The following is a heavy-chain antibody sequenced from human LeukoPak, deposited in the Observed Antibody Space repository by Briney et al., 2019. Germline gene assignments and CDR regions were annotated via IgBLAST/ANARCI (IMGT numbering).Heavy chain of an antibody. CDR1: GGTFSSYA. CDR2: IIPIFGTA. CDR3: AREMALRYYYDSSGYRPFDY. J-gene: IGHJ4*02. Sequence: ASVKVSRKASGGTFSSYAISWVRQAPGQGLEWMGGIIPIFGTANYAQKFQGRVTITADEPTSTAYVELSSLRSEDTAVYYCAREMALRYYYDSSGYRPFDYWGQGTLVTVSS. D-gene: IGHD3-22*01. V-gene: IGHV1-69*13.